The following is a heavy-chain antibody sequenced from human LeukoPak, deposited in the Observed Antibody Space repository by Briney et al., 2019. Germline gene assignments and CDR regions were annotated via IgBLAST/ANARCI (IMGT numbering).Heavy chain of an antibody. CDR2: ISYDGSNT. Sequence: PGGSLRLSCAASGFTFTNYCIHWVRHAPGKGPEWVAVISYDGSNTYYADSVKGRFTISRDNSKNTVCLQMNSLRPEDTAVYYCARDPTMVRGTMDVWGKGTTVTVSS. CDR1: GFTFTNYC. J-gene: IGHJ6*03. D-gene: IGHD3-10*01. V-gene: IGHV3-30*04. CDR3: ARDPTMVRGTMDV.